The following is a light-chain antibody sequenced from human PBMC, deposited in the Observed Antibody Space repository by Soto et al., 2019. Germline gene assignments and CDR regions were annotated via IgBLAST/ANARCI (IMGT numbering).Light chain of an antibody. CDR3: QQYKTYST. CDR2: KAS. J-gene: IGKJ1*01. V-gene: IGKV1-5*03. Sequence: LPMTQSPSTLSASVGDRVTITCRATQTISTSLAWYQQIPGRAPKLLIYKASILDTGVPSRFSGSGSGTEFTLTISSLQPDDFATYYCQQYKTYSTFGQGSKVDI. CDR1: QTISTS.